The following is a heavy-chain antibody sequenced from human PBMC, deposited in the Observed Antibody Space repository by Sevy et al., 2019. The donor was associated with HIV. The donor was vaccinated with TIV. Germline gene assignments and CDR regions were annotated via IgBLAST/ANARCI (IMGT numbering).Heavy chain of an antibody. CDR3: AKVKEVATNRGFDY. J-gene: IGHJ4*02. CDR2: ISGSGGST. V-gene: IGHV3-23*01. CDR1: GFTFSSYA. Sequence: GGSLRLSCAASGFTFSSYAMSWVRQAPGKGLEWVSAISGSGGSTYYADSVKGRSTISRDNSKNTLYLQMNSLRAEDTAVYYCAKVKEVATNRGFDYWGQGTLVTVSS. D-gene: IGHD5-12*01.